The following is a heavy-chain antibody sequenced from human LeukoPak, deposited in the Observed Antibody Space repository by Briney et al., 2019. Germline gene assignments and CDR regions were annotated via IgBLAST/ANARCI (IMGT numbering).Heavy chain of an antibody. J-gene: IGHJ4*02. CDR2: ISHDGVNI. V-gene: IGHV3-30-3*01. D-gene: IGHD1-26*01. CDR1: GFTFNKYG. Sequence: GGSLRLSCVGSGFTFNKYGIHWVRQAPGKGLEWVAGISHDGVNIYYTDSVRGRFTISRDNSKNIVYLQMNSLRADDTTFYYCARHSGNSGFDYWGQGTLVTDSS. CDR3: ARHSGNSGFDY.